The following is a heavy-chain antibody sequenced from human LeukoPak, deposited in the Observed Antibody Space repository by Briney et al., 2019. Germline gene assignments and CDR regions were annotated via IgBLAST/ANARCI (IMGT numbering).Heavy chain of an antibody. CDR3: ARGSCGGDCYSVDY. V-gene: IGHV3-9*01. CDR1: GFTFGDYA. J-gene: IGHJ4*02. D-gene: IGHD2-21*02. Sequence: GGSLRLSCAASGFTFGDYAMHWVRQAPGKGLEWVSGITWNSGSVVYADSVKGRFTISRDNAKNSLYLQMNSLRPEDTALYYCARGSCGGDCYSVDYWGQGTLVTVSS. CDR2: ITWNSGSV.